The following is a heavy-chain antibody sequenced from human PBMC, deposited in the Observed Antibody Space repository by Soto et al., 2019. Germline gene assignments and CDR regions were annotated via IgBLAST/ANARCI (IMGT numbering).Heavy chain of an antibody. J-gene: IGHJ4*02. CDR1: GYTFTSYY. D-gene: IGHD3-22*01. Sequence: ASVKVSCKASGYTFTSYYMHWVRQAPGQGLEWMGIINPSGGSTSYAQKFQGRVTMTRDTSTSTVYMELSSLRSEDTAVYYCARALQKDYYDSSGSGYWGQGTLVTVFS. CDR2: INPSGGST. CDR3: ARALQKDYYDSSGSGY. V-gene: IGHV1-46*01.